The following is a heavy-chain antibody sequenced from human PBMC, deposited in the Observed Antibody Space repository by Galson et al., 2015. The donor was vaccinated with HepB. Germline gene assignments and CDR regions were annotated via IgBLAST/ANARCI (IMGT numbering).Heavy chain of an antibody. Sequence: SAKVSCKVSGYTLTELSMHWVRQAPGKGLEWMGGFDPEDGETIYAQKFQGRVTMTEDTSTDTAYMELSSLRSEDTAVYYCATGDRRYYYDSSGYIPFDYWGQGTLVTVSS. CDR2: FDPEDGET. CDR3: ATGDRRYYYDSSGYIPFDY. D-gene: IGHD3-22*01. J-gene: IGHJ4*02. V-gene: IGHV1-24*01. CDR1: GYTLTELS.